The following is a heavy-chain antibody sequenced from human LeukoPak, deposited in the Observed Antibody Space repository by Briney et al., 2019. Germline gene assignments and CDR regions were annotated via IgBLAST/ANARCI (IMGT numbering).Heavy chain of an antibody. CDR1: GFTFSSYA. Sequence: GGSLRLSCAASGFTFSSYAMHWVRQAPGKGLEYVSAISSNGGSTYYANSVKGRFTISRDNSKNTLYLQMGSLRAEDMAVYYCARENNNFRVQSEFGYWGRGTLVTVSS. D-gene: IGHD3-16*01. CDR3: ARENNNFRVQSEFGY. V-gene: IGHV3-64*01. J-gene: IGHJ4*02. CDR2: ISSNGGST.